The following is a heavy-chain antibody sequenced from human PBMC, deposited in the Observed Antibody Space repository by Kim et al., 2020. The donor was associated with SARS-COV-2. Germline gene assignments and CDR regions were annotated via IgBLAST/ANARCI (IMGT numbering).Heavy chain of an antibody. CDR2: IYYSGST. Sequence: SETLSLTCTVSGGSISSYYWSWIRQPPGKGLEWIGYIYYSGSTNYNPSLKSRVTISVDTSKNQFSLKLSSVTAADTAVYYCARGGDYDFWSGPETPSWDAFDIWGQGTMVTVSS. CDR3: ARGGDYDFWSGPETPSWDAFDI. J-gene: IGHJ3*02. D-gene: IGHD3-3*01. CDR1: GGSISSYY. V-gene: IGHV4-59*13.